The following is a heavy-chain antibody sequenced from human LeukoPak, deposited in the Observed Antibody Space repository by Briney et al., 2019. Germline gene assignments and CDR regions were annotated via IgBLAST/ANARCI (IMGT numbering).Heavy chain of an antibody. J-gene: IGHJ3*01. CDR3: ARGRFYSWELRGAFDV. V-gene: IGHV3-30*04. D-gene: IGHD1-26*01. CDR1: GFTFSSYS. CDR2: ISYDDSNK. Sequence: GGSLRLSCAASGFTFSSYSMHWVRQAPGKGLEWVALISYDDSNKYYADSVKGRFTISRDNPANTLYLQMNSLRADDTAVYYCARGRFYSWELRGAFDVWGQGTMVTVSS.